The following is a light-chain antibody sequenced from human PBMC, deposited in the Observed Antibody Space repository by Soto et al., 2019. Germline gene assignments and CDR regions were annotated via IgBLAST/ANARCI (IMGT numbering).Light chain of an antibody. V-gene: IGKV3D-20*01. J-gene: IGKJ1*01. Sequence: VLKQSPAALSLYKGEGATLSCGASQSVTGNYLAWYQQKPGLAPRLLIYDTSNRATGIPDRFSGSGSGTDFTLTISRLEPEDFAVYYCQQYGSSLRTFG. CDR3: QQYGSSLRT. CDR2: DTS. CDR1: QSVTGNY.